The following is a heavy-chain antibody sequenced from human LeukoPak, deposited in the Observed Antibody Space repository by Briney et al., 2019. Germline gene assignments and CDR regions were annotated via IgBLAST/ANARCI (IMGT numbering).Heavy chain of an antibody. CDR1: GFTFSSYA. Sequence: GGSLRLSCAASGFTFSSYALNWVRQAPGKGLEWVSYISSSSSTIYYTDSVKGRLTISRDNAKNSLYLQMNSLRVEDTAVYYCARGRPHGNDYWGQGTLVTVSS. J-gene: IGHJ4*02. CDR3: ARGRPHGNDY. D-gene: IGHD4-23*01. V-gene: IGHV3-48*01. CDR2: ISSSSSTI.